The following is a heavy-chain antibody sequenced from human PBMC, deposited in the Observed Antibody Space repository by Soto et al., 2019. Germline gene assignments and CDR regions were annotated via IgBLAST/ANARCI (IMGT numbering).Heavy chain of an antibody. D-gene: IGHD3-10*01. CDR2: MNYDGSEK. CDR3: LSAGSAVS. V-gene: IGHV3-7*05. CDR1: GFTLSNYW. J-gene: IGHJ4*02. Sequence: GGSLRLSCAASGFTLSNYWMTWVRQAPGKGLEWVANMNYDGSEKNYVDSVKGRFTISRDNTRNSLALQMNTLRAEDTAVYYCLSAGSAVSWGQGTLVTVSS.